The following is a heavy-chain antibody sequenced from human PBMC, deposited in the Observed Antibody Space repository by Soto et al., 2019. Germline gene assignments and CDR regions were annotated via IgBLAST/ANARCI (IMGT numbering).Heavy chain of an antibody. V-gene: IGHV4-30-4*01. D-gene: IGHD3-3*01. CDR2: IYYSGST. CDR1: GGSIIRGDYY. J-gene: IGHJ5*02. CDR3: ARAQVVLEWLPWFDP. Sequence: PSEALSLTCTVSGGSIIRGDYYWSLIRQPPGKGLEWIGYIYYSGSTYYNPSLKSRVTISVDTSKNQFSLKLSSVTAADTAVYYCARAQVVLEWLPWFDPWGQGTLVTVSS.